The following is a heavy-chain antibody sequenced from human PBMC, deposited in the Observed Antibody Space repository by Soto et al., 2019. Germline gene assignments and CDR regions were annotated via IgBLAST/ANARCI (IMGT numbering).Heavy chain of an antibody. CDR1: GFTFTSSA. Sequence: GASVKVSCKASGFTFTSSAVQWVRQARGQRLEWIGWIVVGSGNTNYAQKFQERVTITRDMSTSTAYMELSSLRSEDTAVYYCAAPHESGYDYYYYYGMDVWGQGTTVTVSS. J-gene: IGHJ6*02. D-gene: IGHD5-12*01. CDR3: AAPHESGYDYYYYYGMDV. V-gene: IGHV1-58*01. CDR2: IVVGSGNT.